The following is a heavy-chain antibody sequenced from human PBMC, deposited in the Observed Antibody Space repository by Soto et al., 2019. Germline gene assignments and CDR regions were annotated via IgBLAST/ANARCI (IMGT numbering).Heavy chain of an antibody. CDR3: ARHQSMVRGVIYLFDY. CDR1: GGSISSYY. V-gene: IGHV4-59*08. D-gene: IGHD3-10*01. Sequence: SETLSLTCTVSGGSISSYYWSWIRQPPGKGLEWIGYIYYSGSTNYNPSLKSRVTISVDTSKNQFSLKLSSVTAADTAVYYCARHQSMVRGVIYLFDYWGQGTLVTVSS. CDR2: IYYSGST. J-gene: IGHJ4*02.